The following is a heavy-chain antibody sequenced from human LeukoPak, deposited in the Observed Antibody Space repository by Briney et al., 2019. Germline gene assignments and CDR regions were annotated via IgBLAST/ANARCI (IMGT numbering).Heavy chain of an antibody. D-gene: IGHD2-15*01. CDR3: ARDTDKVVAATAYYYYYMDV. CDR1: GGSISSGDYY. CDR2: IYYSGST. J-gene: IGHJ6*03. Sequence: PSQTLSLTCTVSGGSISSGDYYWSWIRQPPGKGLEWIGYIYYSGSTYYNPSLKSRVTISVDTSKNQFSLKLSSVTAADTAVYYCARDTDKVVAATAYYYYYMDVWGKGTTVTVSS. V-gene: IGHV4-30-4*08.